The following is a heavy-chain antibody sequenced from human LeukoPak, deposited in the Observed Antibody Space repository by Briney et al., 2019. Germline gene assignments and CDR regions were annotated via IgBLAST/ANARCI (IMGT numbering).Heavy chain of an antibody. CDR3: ARVIAAAGNYYYYYMDV. Sequence: SETLSLTCTVSGGSISSGSYYWSWIRQPAGKGLEWIGRIYTSGSTNYNPSLKSRVTISVDTSKNQLSLKLSSVTAADTAVYYCARVIAAAGNYYYYYMDVWGKGTTVTISS. D-gene: IGHD6-13*01. J-gene: IGHJ6*03. CDR1: GGSISSGSYY. V-gene: IGHV4-61*02. CDR2: IYTSGST.